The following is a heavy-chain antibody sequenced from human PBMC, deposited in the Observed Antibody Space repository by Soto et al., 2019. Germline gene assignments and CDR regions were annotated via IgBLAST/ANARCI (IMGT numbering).Heavy chain of an antibody. D-gene: IGHD2-2*01. CDR2: IYYSGST. CDR3: ARATCSSTSCYAWLVWFDP. J-gene: IGHJ5*02. V-gene: IGHV4-59*01. Sequence: QVQLQESGPGLVKPSETLSLTCTVSGDSISSYYWRWIRQPPGKGLEWIGYIYYSGSTKYNPYLTGRVTISVDTSKNQFSLKLSSVTAADTAVYYCARATCSSTSCYAWLVWFDPWGQGTLVTVSS. CDR1: GDSISSYY.